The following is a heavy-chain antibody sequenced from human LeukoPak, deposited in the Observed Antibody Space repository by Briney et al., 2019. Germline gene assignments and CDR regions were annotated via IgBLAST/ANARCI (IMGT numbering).Heavy chain of an antibody. CDR2: IYYTGNI. D-gene: IGHD2-21*02. J-gene: IGHJ3*01. Sequence: SDTLSLTCAVSDFSISSSNFWGWIRQPPGKGLEWIAYIYYTGNIYYNPSLKSRVTMSIGTSKNQFSLKLTSVTAVDTAVYYCARTLGDYAFDLWGQGTMVTVSS. V-gene: IGHV4-28*05. CDR1: DFSISSSNF. CDR3: ARTLGDYAFDL.